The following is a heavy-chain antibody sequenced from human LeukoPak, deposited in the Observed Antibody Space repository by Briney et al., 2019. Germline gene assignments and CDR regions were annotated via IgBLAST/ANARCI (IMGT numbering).Heavy chain of an antibody. CDR1: GFTFSGYW. J-gene: IGHJ4*02. D-gene: IGHD3-22*01. Sequence: QPGGSLRLSCAASGFTFSGYWMHWVRQAPGKGLVWVSRINSDGSSTTYADSVKGRFTISRDHAKNTLYLQMNSLRAEDTAVYYCARDPVYYDSRGYYSGGWYFDYWGQGTLVTVSS. V-gene: IGHV3-74*03. CDR3: ARDPVYYDSRGYYSGGWYFDY. CDR2: INSDGSST.